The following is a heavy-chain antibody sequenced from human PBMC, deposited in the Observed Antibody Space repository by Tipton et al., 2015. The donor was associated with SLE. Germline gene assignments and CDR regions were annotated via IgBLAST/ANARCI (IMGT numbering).Heavy chain of an antibody. CDR3: ARDPPSGDYGDSLDAFDI. D-gene: IGHD4-17*01. CDR1: GLTLRNYW. J-gene: IGHJ3*02. V-gene: IGHV3-33*08. CDR2: IRYDGSNK. Sequence: SLRLSCAASGLTLRNYWMIWVRQAPGKGLEWVAFIRYDGSNKYYADSVKGRFTISRDNSKNTLYLQMNSLRAEDTAVYYCARDPPSGDYGDSLDAFDIWGQGTMVTVSS.